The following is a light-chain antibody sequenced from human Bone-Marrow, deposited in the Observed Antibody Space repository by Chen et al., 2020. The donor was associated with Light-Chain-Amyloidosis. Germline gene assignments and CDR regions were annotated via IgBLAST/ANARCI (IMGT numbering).Light chain of an antibody. V-gene: IGKV1-12*01. CDR1: QDVGNW. J-gene: IGKJ4*01. Sequence: IEMTQPLSSVSASVGDRVTITCRASQDVGNWLAWYQLKPGRASKLRIYAASTLGSGVPSRFSGSGSGTYFTLTITSLQPEDFASYFCQQANTVPLTFGGGTRVEI. CDR2: AAS. CDR3: QQANTVPLT.